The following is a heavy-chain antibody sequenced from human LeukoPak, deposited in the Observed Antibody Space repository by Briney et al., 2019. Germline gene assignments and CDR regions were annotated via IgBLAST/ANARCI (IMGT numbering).Heavy chain of an antibody. V-gene: IGHV3-9*01. CDR1: GFTFDDYA. CDR2: ISWNSGSI. J-gene: IGHJ4*02. Sequence: GESLRLSCAASGFTFDDYAMHWVRQAPGKGLEWVSGISWNSGSIGYADSVKGRFTISRDNAKNSLYLQMNSLRAEDTALYYCAKDKGSSSWYYFDYWGQGTLVTVSS. CDR3: AKDKGSSSWYYFDY. D-gene: IGHD6-13*01.